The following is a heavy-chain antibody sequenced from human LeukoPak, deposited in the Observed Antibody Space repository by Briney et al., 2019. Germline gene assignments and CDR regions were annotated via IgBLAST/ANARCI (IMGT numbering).Heavy chain of an antibody. D-gene: IGHD6-19*01. CDR2: IYSGDTT. J-gene: IGHJ4*02. CDR3: ARSYTSGWYWGY. Sequence: RGSPRLSCAASGFSVSSNYMSWVRQAPGKGLEWVSVIYSGDTTYYSDSVKGRFTISRDNSKNTLYLQMNSLRAEDTAVYYCARSYTSGWYWGYWGQGTLVTVSS. V-gene: IGHV3-53*01. CDR1: GFSVSSNY.